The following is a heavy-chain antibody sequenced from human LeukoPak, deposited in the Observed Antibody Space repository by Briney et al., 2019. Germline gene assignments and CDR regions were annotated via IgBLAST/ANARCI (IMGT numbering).Heavy chain of an antibody. V-gene: IGHV3-33*01. Sequence: GRSLRLSCAASGFTFNSYGIHWVRQAPGKGPEWVAFIWYDGSNKYYADSVKGRFTISRDNSKNTLCLQMNSLRAEDTAVYYCARARTTRGFDYWGQGTLVTVSS. J-gene: IGHJ4*02. CDR1: GFTFNSYG. CDR2: IWYDGSNK. D-gene: IGHD4-17*01. CDR3: ARARTTRGFDY.